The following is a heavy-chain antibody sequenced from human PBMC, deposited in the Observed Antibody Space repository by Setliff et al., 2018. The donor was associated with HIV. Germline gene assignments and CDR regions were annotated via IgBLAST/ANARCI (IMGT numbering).Heavy chain of an antibody. CDR2: IKPRGGGT. J-gene: IGHJ4*02. CDR1: GYTFTSHY. V-gene: IGHV1-46*01. Sequence: GASVKVSCKPSGYTFTSHYMHWVRQAPGQGLEWMGVIKPRGGGTNYARQFQGRVTMTRDTSTDTVFMELNSLRSEDTAVYYCARDWEFLDYYDSSGHPEYYFDYWGQGTLVTVSS. D-gene: IGHD3-22*01. CDR3: ARDWEFLDYYDSSGHPEYYFDY.